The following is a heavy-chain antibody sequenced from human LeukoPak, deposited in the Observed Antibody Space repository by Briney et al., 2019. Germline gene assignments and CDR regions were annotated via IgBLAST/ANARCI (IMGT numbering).Heavy chain of an antibody. V-gene: IGHV1-2*02. CDR2: INPNSGGT. J-gene: IGHJ4*02. CDR1: GYTFTGYY. CDR3: AGVDIVVVVAATQWSGYFDY. D-gene: IGHD2-15*01. Sequence: GASVKVSCKASGYTFTGYYMHWVRQAPGQGLEWMGWINPNSGGTNYAQKFQGRVTMTRDTSISTAYMELSRLRSDDTAVYYCAGVDIVVVVAATQWSGYFDYWGQGTLVTVSS.